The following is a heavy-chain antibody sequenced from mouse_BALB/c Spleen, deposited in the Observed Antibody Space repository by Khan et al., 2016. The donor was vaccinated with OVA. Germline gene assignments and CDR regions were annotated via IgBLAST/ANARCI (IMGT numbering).Heavy chain of an antibody. J-gene: IGHJ4*01. CDR1: GYTFSTYW. V-gene: IGHV1-9*01. Sequence: QVQLQQSGAELMKPGASVKISCKTAGYTFSTYWIEWVKQRPGHGLEWLGEILPGSNNTNYNEKFKGKATFTADTSSNKAYMQLISLTSEDSAVYYCARYGNYRGLFAMDYWGQGTSVTVSS. D-gene: IGHD2-1*01. CDR2: ILPGSNNT. CDR3: ARYGNYRGLFAMDY.